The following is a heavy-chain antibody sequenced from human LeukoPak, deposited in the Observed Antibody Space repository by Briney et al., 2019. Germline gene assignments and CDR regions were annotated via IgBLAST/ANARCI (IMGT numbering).Heavy chain of an antibody. CDR3: ARDGPCGSTSCYALDY. V-gene: IGHV1-2*02. Sequence: ASVKVSCKASGYTFTGYYVHWVRQAPGQGLEWMGWINPNSGGTNYAQKFQGRVTMTRDTSISTAYMELSRLRSDDTAVYYCARDGPCGSTSCYALDYWGQGTLVTVSS. D-gene: IGHD2-2*01. J-gene: IGHJ4*02. CDR1: GYTFTGYY. CDR2: INPNSGGT.